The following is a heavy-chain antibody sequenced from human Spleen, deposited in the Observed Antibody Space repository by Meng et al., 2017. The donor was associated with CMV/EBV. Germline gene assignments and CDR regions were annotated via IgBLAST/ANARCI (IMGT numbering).Heavy chain of an antibody. Sequence: CKAYGYNFNNYYISWGRQGPGQGLEGMGWISAYNGNTNYAQKLQGRVTMTTDTSTSKAYMELRSLRSDDTAVYYCARGMYSSGDDYWGQGTLVTVSS. CDR3: ARGMYSSGDDY. D-gene: IGHD6-19*01. V-gene: IGHV1-18*01. J-gene: IGHJ4*02. CDR1: GYNFNNYY. CDR2: ISAYNGNT.